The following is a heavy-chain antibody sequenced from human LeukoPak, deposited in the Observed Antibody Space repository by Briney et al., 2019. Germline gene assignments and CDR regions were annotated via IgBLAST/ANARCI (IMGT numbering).Heavy chain of an antibody. D-gene: IGHD2-21*02. CDR2: INHSGYT. CDR1: GVSFDDYY. V-gene: IGHV4-34*10. J-gene: IGHJ4*02. CDR3: TRLTAGHDY. Sequence: SETLSLTCAVSGVSFDDYYWSWVRQTPGKGLEWIGEINHSGYTTDSPSLKSRVTLSIDTSRKQFSLNLRSVTVADTGIYYCTRLTAGHDYWGQGTLVTVSS.